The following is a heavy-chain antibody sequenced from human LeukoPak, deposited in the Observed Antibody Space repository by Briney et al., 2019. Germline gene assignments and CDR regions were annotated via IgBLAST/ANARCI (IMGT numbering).Heavy chain of an antibody. V-gene: IGHV1-2*02. D-gene: IGHD3-22*01. CDR2: INPNSGGT. CDR1: GYTFTGYY. CDR3: ARGRYYYDSSGYYPIDY. Sequence: ASVKVSCKASGYTFTGYYMHWVRQAPGQGLEWMGWINPNSGGTNYAQKFQGRVTMTRDTSISTAYMELSRLRSDDTAVYYCARGRYYYDSSGYYPIDYWGQGTLVTVSS. J-gene: IGHJ4*02.